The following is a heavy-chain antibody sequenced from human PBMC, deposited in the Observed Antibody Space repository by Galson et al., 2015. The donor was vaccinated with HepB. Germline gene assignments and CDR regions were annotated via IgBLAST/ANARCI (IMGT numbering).Heavy chain of an antibody. V-gene: IGHV1-24*01. J-gene: IGHJ4*02. D-gene: IGHD3-22*01. CDR2: FDPEDGET. CDR3: ATDLSGYYNDSSGYYYGY. Sequence: SVKVSCKVSGYTLTELSMHWVRQAPGKGLEWMGGFDPEDGETIYAQKFQGRVTMTEDTSTDTAYMEQSSLRSEDTAVYYCATDLSGYYNDSSGYYYGYWGQGTLVTVSS. CDR1: GYTLTELS.